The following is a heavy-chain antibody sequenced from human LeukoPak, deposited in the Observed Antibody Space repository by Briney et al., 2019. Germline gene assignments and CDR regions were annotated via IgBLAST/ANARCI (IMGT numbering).Heavy chain of an antibody. CDR2: IYYSGST. CDR1: GDSISSYY. D-gene: IGHD3-10*01. V-gene: IGHV4-59*08. J-gene: IGHJ4*02. Sequence: PSETLSLTCTVSGDSISSYYWTWIRQPPGKGLEWIGYIYYSGSTNYNPSLKSRVAISVDTSKNQFSLKLSSVTAADTAVYYCARYTFGESLDYWGQGTLVTVSS. CDR3: ARYTFGESLDY.